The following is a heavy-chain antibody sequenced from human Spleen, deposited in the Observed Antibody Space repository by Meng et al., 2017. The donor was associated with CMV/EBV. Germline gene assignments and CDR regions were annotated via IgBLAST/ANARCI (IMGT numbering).Heavy chain of an antibody. CDR1: GLTFRDYY. J-gene: IGHJ6*02. CDR2: ISNSGSNI. Sequence: LSLTCATSGLTFRDYYMSWIRQAPGKGLEWVSYISNSGSNIYYADSVKGRFTVSRDNTKNSLYLQMNSLRAEDTAVYYCAKAGYHYYYYGMDVWGQGTTVTVSS. CDR3: AKAGYHYYYYGMDV. D-gene: IGHD1-1*01. V-gene: IGHV3-11*04.